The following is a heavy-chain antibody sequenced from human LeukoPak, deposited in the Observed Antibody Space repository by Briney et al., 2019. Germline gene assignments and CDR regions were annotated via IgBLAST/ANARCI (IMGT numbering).Heavy chain of an antibody. D-gene: IGHD1-14*01. CDR2: MFYTGRT. Sequence: SETLSLTCSVSGGSITSGTYYWGWIRQPPGKGLEWIGTMFYTGRTDYNPSLKSRVTISVDTSKNQFSLKLSSVTAADTAVYYCARVGTGDIWGQGTMVTVSS. CDR3: ARVGTGDI. J-gene: IGHJ3*02. V-gene: IGHV4-39*07. CDR1: GGSITSGTYY.